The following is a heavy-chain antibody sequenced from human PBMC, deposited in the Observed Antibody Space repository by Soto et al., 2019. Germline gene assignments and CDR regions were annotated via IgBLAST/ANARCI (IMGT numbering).Heavy chain of an antibody. D-gene: IGHD3-3*01. Sequence: QLQLQESGPGLVKPSETLSLTCTVSGGSISSSSYYWGWIRQPPGKGLEWIGSIYYSGSTYYNPTLKSRVTIAVDTSKNQCSLKLSSVTAADTAVYYCARHYDFWSGYHVTFDYWGQGTLVTVSS. CDR2: IYYSGST. CDR3: ARHYDFWSGYHVTFDY. J-gene: IGHJ4*02. CDR1: GGSISSSSYY. V-gene: IGHV4-39*01.